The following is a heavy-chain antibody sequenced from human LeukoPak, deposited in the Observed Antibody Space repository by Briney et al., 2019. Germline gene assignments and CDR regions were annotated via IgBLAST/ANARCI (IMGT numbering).Heavy chain of an antibody. CDR2: IYYSGST. CDR1: GGPFSDYY. Sequence: PSETLSLTCAVYGGPFSDYYWSWIRQPPGKGLEWIGYIYYSGSTYYNPSLKSRVTISVDTSKNQFSLKLSSVTAADTAVYYCARDLSGYYATGAFDIWGQGTMVTVSS. CDR3: ARDLSGYYATGAFDI. D-gene: IGHD3-22*01. J-gene: IGHJ3*02. V-gene: IGHV4-34*09.